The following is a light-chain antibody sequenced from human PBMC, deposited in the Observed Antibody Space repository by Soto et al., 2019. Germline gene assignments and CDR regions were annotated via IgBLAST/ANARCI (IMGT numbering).Light chain of an antibody. Sequence: QSALTQPPSASGTPGHRVTISCSGIASNIGSKSVNWYHQFPGTAPKLLIYSSIYRPSGVPDRMSASKSGTSASLAISGLQSEDEADYYCAAWDESLDEHVLGT. CDR3: AAWDESLDEHV. CDR1: ASNIGSKS. CDR2: SSI. V-gene: IGLV1-44*01. J-gene: IGLJ1*01.